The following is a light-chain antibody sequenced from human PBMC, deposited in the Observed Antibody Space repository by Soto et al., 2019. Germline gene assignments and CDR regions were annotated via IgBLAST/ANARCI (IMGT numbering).Light chain of an antibody. V-gene: IGKV1-39*01. CDR2: AAS. J-gene: IGKJ2*01. Sequence: DIQMTQSPSSLSASVGDRVTITCRASQSINKYLNWYQQKPWKGPKLLIYAASNLESGVPSRFSGRGSGTDFTLTISSLQREDFATYFCQQSYITPYTFGQGTKLESK. CDR1: QSINKY. CDR3: QQSYITPYT.